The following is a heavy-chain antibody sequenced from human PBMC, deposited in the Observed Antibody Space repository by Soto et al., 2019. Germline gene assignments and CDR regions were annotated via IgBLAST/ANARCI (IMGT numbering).Heavy chain of an antibody. CDR1: GGSITSGDFY. CDR3: ARDEGGVVTPSLLFGSDV. CDR2: IYYTGTT. D-gene: IGHD3-16*01. J-gene: IGHJ6*02. Sequence: QLQESGPGLVKPSQTLSLTCTVSGGSITSGDFYWTWIRQPPGKGLEWIGYIYYTGTTYYNPSLENRVSISVDTTKNQFSLSLTSVTAADTAVYYCARDEGGVVTPSLLFGSDVWGQGTTITVSS. V-gene: IGHV4-30-4*01.